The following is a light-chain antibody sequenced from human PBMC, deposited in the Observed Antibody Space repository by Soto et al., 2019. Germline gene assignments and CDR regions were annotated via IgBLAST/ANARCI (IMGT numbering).Light chain of an antibody. CDR2: DAS. J-gene: IGKJ4*01. Sequence: EIVMTQSPATLSVSPGERATLSCRASQSVNSNLAWYRQKPGQAPRLLISDASTRATCVPARFSGSGSGTEFTLTISRLQSEDSGIYYCQQYNFWPPLTFGGGTKVEIK. V-gene: IGKV3-15*01. CDR3: QQYNFWPPLT. CDR1: QSVNSN.